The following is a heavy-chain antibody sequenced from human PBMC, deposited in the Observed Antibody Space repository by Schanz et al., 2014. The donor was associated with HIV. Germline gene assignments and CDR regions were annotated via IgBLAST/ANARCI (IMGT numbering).Heavy chain of an antibody. CDR3: VKDLPSPNLSY. D-gene: IGHD6-6*01. CDR1: GFIFSTYA. V-gene: IGHV3-23*04. CDR2: ISGSGANT. J-gene: IGHJ4*02. Sequence: EVQLVESGGGLVQPGRSLRLSCAASGFIFSTYAMSWVRQAPGKGLEWVSTISGSGANTYYAESVKGRFTISRDNSKNTLYLQVSSLRAEDSAVYYCVKDLPSPNLSYWGQGTLVTVSS.